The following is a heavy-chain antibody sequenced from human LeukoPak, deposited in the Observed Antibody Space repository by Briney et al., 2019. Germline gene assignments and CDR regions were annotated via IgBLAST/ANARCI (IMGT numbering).Heavy chain of an antibody. CDR2: IYHSGIT. Sequence: SETLSLTCAVYGGSFSGYSWTWIRQYPGKGLEWIGEIYHSGITNYNPSLNSRATISVDTSKIQSSLKLTSVTAADTAVYYCVRWDFDLRAAGSFDPWGQGTLVTVSS. CDR1: GGSFSGYS. V-gene: IGHV4-34*01. J-gene: IGHJ5*02. CDR3: VRWDFDLRAAGSFDP. D-gene: IGHD6-13*01.